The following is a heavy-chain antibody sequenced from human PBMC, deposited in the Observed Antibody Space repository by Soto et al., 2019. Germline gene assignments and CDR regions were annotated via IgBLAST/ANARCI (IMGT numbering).Heavy chain of an antibody. J-gene: IGHJ6*02. CDR1: GFTFSSYS. Sequence: GGSLRLSCAASGFTFSSYSIHWVRQAPGKGLEWVSAITRNSDIYYADSVKGRFTISRDNAQNSVSLQMNSLRAEDTAVYYCAREETAWPLAFGLDVWGQGTTVTVSS. V-gene: IGHV3-21*01. CDR3: AREETAWPLAFGLDV. CDR2: ITRNSDI. D-gene: IGHD2-21*02.